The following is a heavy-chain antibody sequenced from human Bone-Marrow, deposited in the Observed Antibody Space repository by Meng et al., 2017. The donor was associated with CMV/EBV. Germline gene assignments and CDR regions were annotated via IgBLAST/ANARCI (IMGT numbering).Heavy chain of an antibody. CDR3: AKERPAAIHEGAFDI. Sequence: GGSLRLSCAASGFTFSSYGMHWVRQAPGKGLEWVAFIRYDGSNKYYADSVKGRFTISRDNSKHTLYLQMNSLRAEDTAVYYCAKERPAAIHEGAFDIWGQGTMVTVSS. CDR1: GFTFSSYG. V-gene: IGHV3-30*02. D-gene: IGHD2-2*02. CDR2: IRYDGSNK. J-gene: IGHJ3*02.